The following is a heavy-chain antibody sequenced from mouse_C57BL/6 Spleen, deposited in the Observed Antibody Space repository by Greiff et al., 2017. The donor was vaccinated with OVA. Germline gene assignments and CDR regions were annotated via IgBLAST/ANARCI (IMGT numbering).Heavy chain of an antibody. J-gene: IGHJ2*01. CDR3: ARAGVDY. CDR1: GYTFASYW. V-gene: IGHV1-69*01. CDR2: IDPSDSYT. Sequence: VQLQQPGAELVMPGASVKLSCKASGYTFASYWMHWVKQRPGQGLEWIGEIDPSDSYTNYNQKFKGKSTLTVDKSSSTAYMQLSSLTSEDSAVYYCARAGVDYWGQGTTLTVSS.